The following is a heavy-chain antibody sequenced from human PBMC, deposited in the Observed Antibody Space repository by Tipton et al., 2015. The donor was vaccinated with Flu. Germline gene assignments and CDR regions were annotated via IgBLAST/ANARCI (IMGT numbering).Heavy chain of an antibody. J-gene: IGHJ3*02. D-gene: IGHD2-15*01. Sequence: SLRLSCAASGFTFDDYAMHWVRQAPGKGLEWVSGISWNSGSIGYADSVKGRFTISRGNAKNSLYLQMNSLRAEDTALYYCAKDSLYCSGGSCYSWGAFDIWGQGTMVTVSS. V-gene: IGHV3-9*01. CDR2: ISWNSGSI. CDR1: GFTFDDYA. CDR3: AKDSLYCSGGSCYSWGAFDI.